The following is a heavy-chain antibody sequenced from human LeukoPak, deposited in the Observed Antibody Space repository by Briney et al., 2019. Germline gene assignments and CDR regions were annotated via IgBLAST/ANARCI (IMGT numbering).Heavy chain of an antibody. CDR3: AKDTDSRLGY. Sequence: PGGSLRLSCAASGFTFDDYAMHWVRQAPGKGLEWVSGISWNSGSIGYADSVKGRFTISRDNAKNSLYLQMNSLRAEDTALYYCAKDTDSRLGYWGQATLVTVSS. J-gene: IGHJ4*02. CDR1: GFTFDDYA. CDR2: ISWNSGSI. V-gene: IGHV3-9*01. D-gene: IGHD3-16*01.